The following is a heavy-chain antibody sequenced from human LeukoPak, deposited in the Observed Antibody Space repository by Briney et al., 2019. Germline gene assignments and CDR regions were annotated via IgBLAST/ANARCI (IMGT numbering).Heavy chain of an antibody. CDR1: GFTFSSYA. D-gene: IGHD4-17*01. Sequence: GGSLRLSCAASGFTFSSYAMHWVRQAPGKGLEWVAVISYDGSNKYYADSVKGRFTVSRDNSKNTLYLQMNSLRAEDTAVYYCASQTAYGDYAYFDYWGQGTLVTVSS. V-gene: IGHV3-30*04. J-gene: IGHJ4*02. CDR2: ISYDGSNK. CDR3: ASQTAYGDYAYFDY.